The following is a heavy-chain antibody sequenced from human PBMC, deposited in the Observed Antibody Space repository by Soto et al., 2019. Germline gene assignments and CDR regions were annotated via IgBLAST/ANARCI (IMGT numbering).Heavy chain of an antibody. J-gene: IGHJ4*02. CDR2: ISSSGSTI. D-gene: IGHD4-17*01. CDR1: GFTFSSYG. CDR3: ADDEDGDSDFDS. Sequence: EVPLVESGGGLVQPGGSLRLSCAASGFTFSSYGMNWVRQAPGKGLEWVSYISSSGSTIYYAESVRGRVSISRDNAKNSLYLQMDSLRDEDTAVYFCADDEDGDSDFDSWGQGTLVTVSS. V-gene: IGHV3-48*02.